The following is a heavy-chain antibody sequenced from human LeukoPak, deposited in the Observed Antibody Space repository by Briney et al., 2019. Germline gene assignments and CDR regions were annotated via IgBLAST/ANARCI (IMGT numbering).Heavy chain of an antibody. CDR2: ISWNSGSI. D-gene: IGHD2-8*01. J-gene: IGHJ4*02. CDR1: GFTFDDYA. CDR3: AATSRMGYFDY. Sequence: PGGFLRLSCAASGFTFDDYAMHWVRQAPGKGLEWVSGISWNSGSIGYADSVKGRFTISRDNAKNSLYLQMNSLRAEDTALYYCAATSRMGYFDYWGQGTLVTVSS. V-gene: IGHV3-9*01.